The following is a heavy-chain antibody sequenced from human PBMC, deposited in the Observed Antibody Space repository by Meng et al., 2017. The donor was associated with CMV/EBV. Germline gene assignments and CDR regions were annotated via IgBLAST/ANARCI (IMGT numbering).Heavy chain of an antibody. Sequence: GESLKISCAASGFTFSSYAMHWVRQAPGKGLEWVAVISYDGSNKYYADSVKGRFTISRDNSKNTLYLQMNSLRAEDTAVYYCARDRLRPISYYYYGMDVWGQGTTVTVSS. D-gene: IGHD3-3*01. J-gene: IGHJ6*02. V-gene: IGHV3-30-3*01. CDR2: ISYDGSNK. CDR1: GFTFSSYA. CDR3: ARDRLRPISYYYYGMDV.